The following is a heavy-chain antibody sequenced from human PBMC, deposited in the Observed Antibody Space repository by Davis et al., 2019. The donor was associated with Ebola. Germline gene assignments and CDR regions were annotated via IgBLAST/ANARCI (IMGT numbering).Heavy chain of an antibody. CDR1: GGSISSYY. CDR2: IYYSGST. D-gene: IGHD2-15*01. J-gene: IGHJ5*02. CDR3: ARDQLGYCSGGSCYGGWFDP. Sequence: PSETLSLTCTVSGGSISSYYWSWIRQPPGKGLEWIGYIYYSGSTNYNPSLKSRVTISVDTSKNQFSLKLSSVTAADTAVYYCARDQLGYCSGGSCYGGWFDPWGQGTLVTVSS. V-gene: IGHV4-59*01.